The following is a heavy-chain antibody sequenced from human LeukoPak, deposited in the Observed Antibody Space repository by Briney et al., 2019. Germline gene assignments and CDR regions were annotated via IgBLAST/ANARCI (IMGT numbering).Heavy chain of an antibody. CDR2: MNPNSGNT. CDR3: ARGASRSFDY. CDR1: GITFSSYA. Sequence: ASVKVSCKTSGITFSSYAINWVRQATGQGLEWMGWMNPNSGNTGYVQKFQGRVAITRDTSIKTAYMELSSLRFDDTAVYYCARGASRSFDYWGQGTLVTVSS. V-gene: IGHV1-8*01. J-gene: IGHJ4*02.